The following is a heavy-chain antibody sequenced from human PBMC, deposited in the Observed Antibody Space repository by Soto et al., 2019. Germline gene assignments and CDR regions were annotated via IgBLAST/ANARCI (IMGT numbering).Heavy chain of an antibody. Sequence: QVQLQESGPGLVKPSHTLALTCTIASASISSGDYYWSWIRQPPGKGLEWFGHIYDSGCTYHYPSFNRRVTISIAPSENQFSVTRCSVTAADTAVYYCARWLSGAKVDAWGQVTLGTVSS. D-gene: IGHD1-26*01. CDR3: ARWLSGAKVDA. CDR1: SASISSGDYY. CDR2: IYDSGCT. V-gene: IGHV4-30-4*08. J-gene: IGHJ5*02.